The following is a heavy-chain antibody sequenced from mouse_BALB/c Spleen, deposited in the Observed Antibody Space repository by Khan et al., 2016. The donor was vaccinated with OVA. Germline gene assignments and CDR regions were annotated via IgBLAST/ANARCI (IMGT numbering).Heavy chain of an antibody. D-gene: IGHD1-1*01. CDR2: ISYRGST. V-gene: IGHV3-2*02. CDR3: ARKNYYGYAMDY. Sequence: EVKLQESGPGLVKPSQSLSLTCTVTGYSITSGYAWNWIRQFPGNKLEWMGYISYRGSTSYNPSLRSRISITRDTSKNQFFLQLNSVTTEDTATYYCARKNYYGYAMDYWGQGTSVTVSS. J-gene: IGHJ4*01. CDR1: GYSITSGYA.